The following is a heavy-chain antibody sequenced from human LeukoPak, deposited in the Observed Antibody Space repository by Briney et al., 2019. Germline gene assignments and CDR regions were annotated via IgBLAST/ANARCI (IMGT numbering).Heavy chain of an antibody. D-gene: IGHD2/OR15-2a*01. J-gene: IGHJ4*02. CDR3: AKDPRLRQYWYYFDN. Sequence: GGSLRLSCAASNFTLSNYAMHWVRQAPGKGLEWVAFIWGDGRTENYADSVKGRFTISRDDSKKTLYLQMSSLRAEDMVDYNCAKDPRLRQYWYYFDNWGQGALVSVST. V-gene: IGHV3-30*02. CDR1: NFTLSNYA. CDR2: IWGDGRTE.